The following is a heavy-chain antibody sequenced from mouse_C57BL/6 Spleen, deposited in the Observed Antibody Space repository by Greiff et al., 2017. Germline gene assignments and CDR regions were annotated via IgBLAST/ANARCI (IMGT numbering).Heavy chain of an antibody. D-gene: IGHD1-1*01. J-gene: IGHJ2*01. CDR1: GYTFTSYG. V-gene: IGHV1-81*01. Sequence: QVQLQQSGAELARPGASVKLSCKASGYTFTSYGISWVKQRTGQGLEWIGEIYPRSGNTYYNEKFKGKATLTADKASSTAYMELRSLTSEDSAVYFCASYGSPYYFDYWGQGTTLTVSS. CDR2: IYPRSGNT. CDR3: ASYGSPYYFDY.